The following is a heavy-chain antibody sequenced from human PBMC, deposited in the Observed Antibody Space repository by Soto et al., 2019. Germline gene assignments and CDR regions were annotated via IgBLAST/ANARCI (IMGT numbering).Heavy chain of an antibody. CDR1: GYSFTSYW. CDR2: IYPGDSDT. CDR3: ARLALDGYNPMGPDY. D-gene: IGHD5-12*01. Sequence: GESLKISCKGSGYSFTSYWIGWVRQMPGKGLEWMGIIYPGDSDTRYSPSFQGQVTISADKSISTAYLQWSSLKASDTAMYYCARLALDGYNPMGPDYWGQGTLVTVSS. J-gene: IGHJ4*02. V-gene: IGHV5-51*01.